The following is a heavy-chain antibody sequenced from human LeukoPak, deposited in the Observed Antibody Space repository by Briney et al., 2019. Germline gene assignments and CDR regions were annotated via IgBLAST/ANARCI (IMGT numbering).Heavy chain of an antibody. D-gene: IGHD5-18*01. CDR2: FDPEDGET. CDR1: GYTLTELS. J-gene: IGHJ4*02. Sequence: GASVKVSCKVSGYTLTELSMHWVRQAPGKGLEWMGGFDPEDGETINAQKFQGRVTMTEDTSTDTAYMELSSLRSDDTAVYYCATDGDRYGYELDYWGQGTLVTVSS. V-gene: IGHV1-24*01. CDR3: ATDGDRYGYELDY.